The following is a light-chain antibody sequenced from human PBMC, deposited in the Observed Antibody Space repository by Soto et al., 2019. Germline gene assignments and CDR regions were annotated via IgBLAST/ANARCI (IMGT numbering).Light chain of an antibody. Sequence: QSVLTQPASVSGSLGQSITISCTGTSSNIGTYNLVSWYQQHPGKAPRLVMYEGDKRPSRVSTRFSGSKSGNTASLTVSGLQAEDEADYYCCSYAGKFTWVFGGGTKLTVL. CDR2: EGD. CDR1: SSNIGTYNL. J-gene: IGLJ3*02. V-gene: IGLV2-23*01. CDR3: CSYAGKFTWV.